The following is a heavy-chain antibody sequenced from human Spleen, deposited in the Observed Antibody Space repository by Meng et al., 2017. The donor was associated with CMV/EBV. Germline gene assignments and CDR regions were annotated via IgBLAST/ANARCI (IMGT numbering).Heavy chain of an antibody. CDR1: GASISNSRHF. V-gene: IGHV4-39*01. D-gene: IGHD1-1*01. CDR3: ARVRYTGAFDI. Sequence: SETLSLTCAVSGASISNSRHFWGWIRQPPGKGLEWIGFMHYSGSTYYNPSLKSRVTIGVDTSKNQFSLKLSSVTAADTAVYYCARVRYTGAFDIWGQGTMVTVSS. CDR2: MHYSGST. J-gene: IGHJ3*02.